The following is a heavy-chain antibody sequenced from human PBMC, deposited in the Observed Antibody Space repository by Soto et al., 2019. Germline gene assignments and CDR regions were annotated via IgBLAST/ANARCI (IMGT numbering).Heavy chain of an antibody. J-gene: IGHJ4*02. Sequence: VGSLRLSCAASGFTFGSYAMSWVRQAPGRGVEWVSAISGSGGCTYYADSAKGRFTISRDNSKNTLYLQMNSLRAEDTAVYYCAKDRDILTGYPTLFFVYWGQGTLVTVSS. V-gene: IGHV3-23*01. D-gene: IGHD3-9*01. CDR1: GFTFGSYA. CDR3: AKDRDILTGYPTLFFVY. CDR2: ISGSGGCT.